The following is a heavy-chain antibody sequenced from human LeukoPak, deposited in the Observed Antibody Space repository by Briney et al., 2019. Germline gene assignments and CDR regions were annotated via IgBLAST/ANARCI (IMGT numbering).Heavy chain of an antibody. CDR2: INPSGSTI. Sequence: PGGSLRLSCADSGFIFSTYAMNWVRQAPGRGLEWVSSINPSGSTIFYADSVKGRFTISRDNAKNSLYLQMNSLRAEDTALYFCASGIRERGFDYWGQGTLVTVSS. V-gene: IGHV3-21*01. CDR1: GFIFSTYA. J-gene: IGHJ4*02. CDR3: ASGIRERGFDY. D-gene: IGHD1-1*01.